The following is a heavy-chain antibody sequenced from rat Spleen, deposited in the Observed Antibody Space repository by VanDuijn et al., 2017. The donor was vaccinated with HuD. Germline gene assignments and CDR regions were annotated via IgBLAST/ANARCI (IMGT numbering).Heavy chain of an antibody. CDR3: AKRGWYYFDY. CDR2: ITSGGSNT. CDR1: GFTFSDYY. Sequence: EVQLVESGGGSVQPGMSLKLSCAASGFTFSDYYMAWVRQAPTKGLEWVASITSGGSNTYYPDSVKGRFTISRDNAKSTLYLQMDSLRSEDTATYYCAKRGWYYFDYWGQGVMVTVSS. V-gene: IGHV5-25*01. J-gene: IGHJ2*01.